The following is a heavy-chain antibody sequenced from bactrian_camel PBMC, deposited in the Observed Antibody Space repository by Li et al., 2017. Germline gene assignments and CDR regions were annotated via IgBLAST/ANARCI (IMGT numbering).Heavy chain of an antibody. D-gene: IGHD1*01. V-gene: IGHV3S54*01. Sequence: QVQLVESGGGSIAAGRSLNLSCAGPEHIFRVCGMGWYRQAPGKEREGIAVVYLASGTTAYADSVKGRFTISRDNTQNTVYLQLNSLKTEDMAMYHCAKNYGNVPYVELDYWGQGTQVTVS. CDR3: AKNYGNVPYVELDY. CDR2: VYLASGTT. J-gene: IGHJ4*01. CDR1: EHIFRVCG.